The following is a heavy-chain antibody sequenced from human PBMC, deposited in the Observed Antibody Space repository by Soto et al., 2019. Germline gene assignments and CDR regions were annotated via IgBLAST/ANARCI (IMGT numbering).Heavy chain of an antibody. CDR1: GFTSSSYS. D-gene: IGHD6-6*01. Sequence: TGGALRLSCAASGFTSSSYSMNWVRQAPGKGLEWVSYISSSSSTIYYADSVKGRFTISRDNAKNSLYLQMNSLRDEDTAVYYCARDRPIIAASNYYYYGMDVWGQGTTVTVSS. V-gene: IGHV3-48*02. CDR3: ARDRPIIAASNYYYYGMDV. CDR2: ISSSSSTI. J-gene: IGHJ6*02.